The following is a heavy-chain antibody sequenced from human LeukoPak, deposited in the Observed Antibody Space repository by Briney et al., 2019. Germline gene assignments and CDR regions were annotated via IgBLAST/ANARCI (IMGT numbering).Heavy chain of an antibody. CDR1: GFTFSSYA. CDR3: ARSDSSSWYSGWFDP. CDR2: ISSNGGST. D-gene: IGHD6-13*01. V-gene: IGHV3-64*01. J-gene: IGHJ5*02. Sequence: GGSLRLSCAASGFTFSSYAMHWVRQAPGKGLEYVSAISSNGGSTYYANSVKGRFTISRDNSKNTLYLQMGSLRAEDMAVYYCARSDSSSWYSGWFDPWGQGTLVTVPS.